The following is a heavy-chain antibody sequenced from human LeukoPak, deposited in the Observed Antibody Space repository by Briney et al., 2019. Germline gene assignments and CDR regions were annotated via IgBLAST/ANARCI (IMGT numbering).Heavy chain of an antibody. D-gene: IGHD1-26*01. J-gene: IGHJ3*02. CDR1: GFTFSSYW. CDR3: ARQETSSYNGAFDI. CDR2: IKKDGSEM. V-gene: IGHV3-7*01. Sequence: GGSLRLSCAASGFTFSSYWMNWVRQAPGKGLEWVANIKKDGSEMYYVDSVKGRFTISRDNAKNSLYLQMNSLRADDTAVYHCARQETSSYNGAFDIWGQGTMVTVSS.